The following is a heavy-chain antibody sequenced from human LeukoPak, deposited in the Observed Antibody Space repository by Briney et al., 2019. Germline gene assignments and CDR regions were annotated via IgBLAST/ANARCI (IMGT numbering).Heavy chain of an antibody. CDR3: ARGGHRQKEF. D-gene: IGHD3-10*01. CDR1: RFTFRNYW. J-gene: IGHJ4*02. Sequence: GGSLRLSCAASRFTFRNYWMTWVRQSPGKGLEWVAIIKPDGSDKYHVDSVKGRFTISRDNAKNSLYLQMSSLRAEDTAVYYCARGGHRQKEFWGQGTLVTVSS. V-gene: IGHV3-7*01. CDR2: IKPDGSDK.